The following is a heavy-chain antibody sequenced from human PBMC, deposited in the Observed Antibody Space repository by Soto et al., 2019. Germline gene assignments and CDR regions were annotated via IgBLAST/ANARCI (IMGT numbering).Heavy chain of an antibody. CDR1: GYTFTSYG. Sequence: SCKASGYTFTSYGISWIRQPPGKGLEWIGYIYYSGSTNYNPSLKSRVTISVDTSKNQFSLKLSSVTAADTAVYYCARLIAARWFDPWGQGTLVTVSS. V-gene: IGHV4-59*08. J-gene: IGHJ5*02. CDR2: IYYSGST. D-gene: IGHD6-6*01. CDR3: ARLIAARWFDP.